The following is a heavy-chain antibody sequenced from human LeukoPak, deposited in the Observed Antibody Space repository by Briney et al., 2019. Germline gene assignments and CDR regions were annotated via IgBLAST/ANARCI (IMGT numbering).Heavy chain of an antibody. V-gene: IGHV3-30*02. Sequence: PGGSLRLSCAASGFTFSSYGMHWVRQAPGKGLEWVAFIRYDGSNKYYADSVKGRFTISRDNSKNTLYLQMNSLRAEDTAVYYCARETQYYFDSWGQGTLVTVSS. D-gene: IGHD4-11*01. CDR3: ARETQYYFDS. CDR1: GFTFSSYG. CDR2: IRYDGSNK. J-gene: IGHJ4*02.